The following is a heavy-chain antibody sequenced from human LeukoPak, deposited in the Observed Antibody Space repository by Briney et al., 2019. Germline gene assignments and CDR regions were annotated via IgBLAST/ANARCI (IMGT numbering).Heavy chain of an antibody. CDR3: ARQAREHSSYYGAPFDF. J-gene: IGHJ4*03. D-gene: IGHD3-10*01. Sequence: SETLSLTCTVSGGSISSYYWSWIRQPAGKGLEWIGRMYTSGSTNYNPSLKSRATMSVDTSKNQFSLKLSSVTAADTAIYYCARQAREHSSYYGAPFDFWGQGTMVTVSS. V-gene: IGHV4-4*07. CDR2: MYTSGST. CDR1: GGSISSYY.